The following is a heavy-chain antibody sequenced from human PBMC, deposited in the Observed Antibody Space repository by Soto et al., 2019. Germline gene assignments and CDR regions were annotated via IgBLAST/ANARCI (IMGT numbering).Heavy chain of an antibody. CDR3: ARDYYDSSGYGFFDY. V-gene: IGHV4-30-4*01. CDR2: IYYSGST. CDR1: GGSISSGDYY. J-gene: IGHJ4*02. Sequence: SETLSLTCTVSGGSISSGDYYWSWIRQPPGKGLEWIGYIYYSGSTYYNPSLKSRVTISVDTSKNQFSLKLSSVTAANTAVYYCARDYYDSSGYGFFDYWGQGTLVTVSS. D-gene: IGHD3-22*01.